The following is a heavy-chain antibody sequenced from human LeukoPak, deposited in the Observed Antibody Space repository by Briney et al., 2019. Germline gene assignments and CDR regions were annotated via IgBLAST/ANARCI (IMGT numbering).Heavy chain of an antibody. V-gene: IGHV1-69*13. D-gene: IGHD6-13*01. Sequence: SVKVSCKASGYTFTSYGISWVRQAPGQGLEWMGRIIPIFGTANYAQKFQGRVTITPDESTSTAYMELSSLRSEDTAVYYCAREQQLVPSNFDYWGQGTLVTVSS. CDR3: AREQQLVPSNFDY. J-gene: IGHJ4*02. CDR1: GYTFTSYG. CDR2: IIPIFGTA.